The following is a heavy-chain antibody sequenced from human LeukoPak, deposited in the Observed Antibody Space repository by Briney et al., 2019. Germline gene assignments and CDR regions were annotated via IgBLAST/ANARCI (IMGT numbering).Heavy chain of an antibody. Sequence: SETLSLTCTVSGGSISSSSYYWGWIRQPPGKGLEWIGSIYYSGSTYYNPSLKSRVTISVDTSKNQFSLKLSSVTAADTAVCYCASRTAARRSGSPFDPWGQGTLVTVSS. CDR2: IYYSGST. J-gene: IGHJ5*02. CDR3: ASRTAARRSGSPFDP. V-gene: IGHV4-39*01. CDR1: GGSISSSSYY. D-gene: IGHD6-19*01.